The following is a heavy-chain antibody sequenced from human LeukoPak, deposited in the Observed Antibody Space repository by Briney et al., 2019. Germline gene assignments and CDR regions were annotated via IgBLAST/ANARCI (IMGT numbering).Heavy chain of an antibody. J-gene: IGHJ4*02. V-gene: IGHV1-2*02. CDR3: ARVLYYYDSSGYHHPYYFDY. D-gene: IGHD3-22*01. CDR1: GYTFTGYY. CDR2: INPNSGGT. Sequence: ASVKVSCKASGYTFTGYYMHWVRQAPGQGLEWMGWINPNSGGTNYAQKFQGRVTMTRDTSISTAYMELSRLRSDDTAVYYCARVLYYYDSSGYHHPYYFDYWGQGTQVTVSS.